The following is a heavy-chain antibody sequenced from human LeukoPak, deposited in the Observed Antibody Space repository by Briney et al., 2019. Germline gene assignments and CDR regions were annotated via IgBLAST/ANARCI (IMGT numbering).Heavy chain of an antibody. V-gene: IGHV3-33*01. CDR1: GFTFSNYG. CDR3: AGSYYNVFDY. Sequence: GGSVRLFCAASGFTFSNYGMQWVRQAPGKGLEWVALIWYDGSNKYYADSVKGRFTISRDNSKNTLYLQMNSLRAEDTAVYYCAGSYYNVFDYWGQGTLVTVSS. D-gene: IGHD3-10*01. CDR2: IWYDGSNK. J-gene: IGHJ4*02.